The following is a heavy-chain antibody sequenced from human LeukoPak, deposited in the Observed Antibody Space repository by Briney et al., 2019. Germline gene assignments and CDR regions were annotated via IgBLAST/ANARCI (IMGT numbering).Heavy chain of an antibody. CDR3: AKSLITMIVVVPRNSFDY. J-gene: IGHJ4*02. D-gene: IGHD3-22*01. V-gene: IGHV3-23*01. CDR2: ISGSGGST. Sequence: GGSLRLSCAASGFTFSSYAMSWVRQAPGKGLEWVSAISGSGGSTYYADSVKGRFTISRYNSKNTLYLQMNSLRAEDTAVYYCAKSLITMIVVVPRNSFDYWGQGTLVTVSS. CDR1: GFTFSSYA.